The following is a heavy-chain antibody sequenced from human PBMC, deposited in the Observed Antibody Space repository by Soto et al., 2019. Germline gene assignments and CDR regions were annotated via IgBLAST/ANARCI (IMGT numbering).Heavy chain of an antibody. CDR1: SESFSKYY. CDR2: INQRGST. CDR3: ARGYYYDSVSSFPY. Sequence: QVQLQQWGAGLLKSSEPLSLTCAVYSESFSKYYWYWIRQSPGKGLEWIGEINQRGSTNYNPSLKSRVTISIDTSKNQFSLKLNSVTAADTAMYYCARGYYYDSVSSFPYWGQGTLVTVSS. V-gene: IGHV4-34*01. J-gene: IGHJ4*02. D-gene: IGHD3-10*01.